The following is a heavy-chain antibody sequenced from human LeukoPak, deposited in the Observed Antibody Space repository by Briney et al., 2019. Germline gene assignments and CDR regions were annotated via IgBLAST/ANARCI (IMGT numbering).Heavy chain of an antibody. V-gene: IGHV1-69*01. J-gene: IGHJ4*02. Sequence: SVKVSCTASGGTFSSYAISWVRQAPGQGLEWMGGIIPIFGTANYAQKFQGRVTITADESTSTAYMELSSLRSEDTAVYYCAKDLGSGSPSAYWGQGTLVTVSS. CDR1: GGTFSSYA. CDR2: IIPIFGTA. CDR3: AKDLGSGSPSAY. D-gene: IGHD1-26*01.